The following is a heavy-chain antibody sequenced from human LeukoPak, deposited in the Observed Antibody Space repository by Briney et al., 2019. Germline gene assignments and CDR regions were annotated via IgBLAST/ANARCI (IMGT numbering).Heavy chain of an antibody. CDR3: ARGLILTGSAPFDY. D-gene: IGHD3-9*01. CDR2: IKQDGSEK. J-gene: IGHJ4*02. CDR1: RFTFSSYW. Sequence: GGSLRLSCAASRFTFSSYWMNWVRQAPGHGLEWLANIKQDGSEKNYVDSVKGRFTISRDNAKNALYLQMNSLTAEDTAVYYCARGLILTGSAPFDYWGQGTLVTVSS. V-gene: IGHV3-7*01.